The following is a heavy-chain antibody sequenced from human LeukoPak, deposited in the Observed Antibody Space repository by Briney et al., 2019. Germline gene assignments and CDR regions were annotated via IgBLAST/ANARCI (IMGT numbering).Heavy chain of an antibody. CDR1: GFTFSSYS. V-gene: IGHV3-48*04. J-gene: IGHJ4*02. Sequence: GGSLRLSCAASGFTFSSYSMNWVRQAPGKGLEWVSYISSSGSTIYYADSLKGRFTISRDNAKNSLYLQMNSLRAEDTAVYYCARAHYYDSSGLDFWGQGTLVTVSS. D-gene: IGHD3-22*01. CDR3: ARAHYYDSSGLDF. CDR2: ISSSGSTI.